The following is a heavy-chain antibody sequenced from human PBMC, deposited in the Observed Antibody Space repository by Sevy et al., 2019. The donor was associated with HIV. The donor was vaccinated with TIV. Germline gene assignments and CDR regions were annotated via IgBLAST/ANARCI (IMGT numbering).Heavy chain of an antibody. V-gene: IGHV3-23*01. Sequence: GGSLRLSCAASGFSFNIYAMSWVRQGSGKGLEWVAGIGGSGVDTHYADSVKGRFTISRDNSKNTLYLQMSNLRAEDTAVYYCAKAGSDYVWETYRFFDYWGQGTLVPVSS. CDR3: AKAGSDYVWETYRFFDY. D-gene: IGHD3-16*02. CDR1: GFSFNIYA. CDR2: IGGSGVDT. J-gene: IGHJ4*02.